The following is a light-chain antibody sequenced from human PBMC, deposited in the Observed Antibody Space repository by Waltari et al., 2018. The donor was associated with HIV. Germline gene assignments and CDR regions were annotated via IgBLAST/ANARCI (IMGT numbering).Light chain of an antibody. CDR2: AAS. Sequence: DIQMTQSPSIISASVGDRVTITCRASQSIYQWLAWYQQTPGKAPKVLMFAASTLAEGVPSRFSGSQSGTEFNLTITNLQPDDFATYYCHNYGTSSHPFGQGTKV. V-gene: IGKV1-5*03. CDR1: QSIYQW. J-gene: IGKJ1*01. CDR3: HNYGTSSHP.